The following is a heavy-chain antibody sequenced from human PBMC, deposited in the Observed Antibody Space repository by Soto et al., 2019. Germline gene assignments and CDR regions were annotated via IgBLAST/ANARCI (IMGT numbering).Heavy chain of an antibody. Sequence: QVQLVESGGGVVQPGRSVRLSCAASGFSFSYYAMHWVRQAPGKGLEWVAVIAYDSSKKYYADSVKGRFTIYRDNSKNTLYLQMNSLRDDDTAVYYCASPYCSGGSCYLTEYFQYWGQGTLVTVSS. CDR3: ASPYCSGGSCYLTEYFQY. V-gene: IGHV3-30*03. J-gene: IGHJ1*01. CDR1: GFSFSYYA. D-gene: IGHD2-15*01. CDR2: IAYDSSKK.